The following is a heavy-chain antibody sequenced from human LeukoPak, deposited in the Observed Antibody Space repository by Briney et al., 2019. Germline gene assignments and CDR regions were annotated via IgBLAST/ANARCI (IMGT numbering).Heavy chain of an antibody. J-gene: IGHJ4*02. CDR3: ARAVYDYIWGSYRFDY. V-gene: IGHV4-31*03. CDR2: IYYSGST. D-gene: IGHD3-16*02. Sequence: QVQLQESGPGLVKPSQTLSLTCTVSGGSISSGGYYWSWIRQHPGKGLEWIGFIYYSGSTYYNPSLKSRVTFSVDTSKNQFSLKLSSANAADTAVYYCARAVYDYIWGSYRFDYWGQGTLVTVSS. CDR1: GGSISSGGYY.